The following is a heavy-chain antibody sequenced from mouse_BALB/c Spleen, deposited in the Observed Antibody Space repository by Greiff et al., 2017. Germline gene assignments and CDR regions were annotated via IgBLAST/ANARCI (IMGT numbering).Heavy chain of an antibody. CDR2: ISSGSSTI. CDR1: GFTFSSFG. V-gene: IGHV5-17*02. Sequence: EVKLVESGGGLVQPGGSRKLSCAASGFTFSSFGMHWVRQAPEKGLEWVAYISSGSSTIYYADTVKGRFTISRDNPKNTLFLQMTSLRSEDTAMYYCARFPSYYGNYWYFDVWGAGTTVTVSS. CDR3: ARFPSYYGNYWYFDV. D-gene: IGHD2-10*01. J-gene: IGHJ1*01.